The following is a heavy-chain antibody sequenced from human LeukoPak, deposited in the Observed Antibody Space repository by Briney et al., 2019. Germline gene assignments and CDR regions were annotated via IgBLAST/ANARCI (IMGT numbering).Heavy chain of an antibody. J-gene: IGHJ3*02. Sequence: ASVKVSCKVSGYTLTELSMHWVRQAPGKGLEWMGGFDPEDGETIYAQKFQGRVTMTEDTSTDTAYMELSSLRSEDTAVYYCATDHQPPRAFDIWGQGTMVTVSS. D-gene: IGHD2-2*01. CDR1: GYTLTELS. CDR3: ATDHQPPRAFDI. V-gene: IGHV1-24*01. CDR2: FDPEDGET.